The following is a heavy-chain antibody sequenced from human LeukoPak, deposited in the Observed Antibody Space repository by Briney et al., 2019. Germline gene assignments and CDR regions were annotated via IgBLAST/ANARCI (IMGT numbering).Heavy chain of an antibody. J-gene: IGHJ4*02. CDR1: GGTFSSYA. CDR3: ARALNYDFWSGQPYYFDY. D-gene: IGHD3-3*01. Sequence: GASVKVSCKACGGTFSSYAISWVRQAPGQGLAWMGGIIPIFGTANYAQKFQGRVTITADESTSTAYMELSSLRSEDTAVYYCARALNYDFWSGQPYYFDYWGQGTLVTVSS. V-gene: IGHV1-69*01. CDR2: IIPIFGTA.